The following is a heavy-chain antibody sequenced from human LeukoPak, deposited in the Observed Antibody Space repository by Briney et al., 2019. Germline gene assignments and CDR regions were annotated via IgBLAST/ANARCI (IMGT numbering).Heavy chain of an antibody. V-gene: IGHV4-34*01. CDR3: ARDGIAVAGTSDY. J-gene: IGHJ4*02. Sequence: SETLSLTCAVYGGSFSGYYWSWIRQPPGKGLEWIGEINHSGSTNYNPSLKSRVTMSVDTSKNQFSLKLSSVTAADTAVYYCARDGIAVAGTSDYWGQGTLVTVSS. CDR1: GGSFSGYY. D-gene: IGHD6-19*01. CDR2: INHSGST.